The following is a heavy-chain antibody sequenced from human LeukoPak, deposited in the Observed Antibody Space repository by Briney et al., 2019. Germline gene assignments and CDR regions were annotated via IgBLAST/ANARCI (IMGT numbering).Heavy chain of an antibody. J-gene: IGHJ3*02. CDR3: ARDPDDELRYFDWDDAFDI. V-gene: IGHV1-18*01. D-gene: IGHD3-9*01. CDR1: GYTFTSYG. Sequence: ASVKVSCKASGYTFTSYGISWVRQAPGQGLEWMGWISAYNGNTNYAQKLQGRVTMTTDTSTSTAYMELRSLRSDDTAVYYCARDPDDELRYFDWDDAFDIWGQGTMVTVSS. CDR2: ISAYNGNT.